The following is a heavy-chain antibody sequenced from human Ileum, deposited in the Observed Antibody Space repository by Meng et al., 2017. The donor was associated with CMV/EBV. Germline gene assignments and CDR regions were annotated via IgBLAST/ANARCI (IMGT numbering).Heavy chain of an antibody. CDR3: ARFRIAALGNLFDP. J-gene: IGHJ5*02. CDR1: GASISSGDYY. CDR2: IFFSGNT. D-gene: IGHD6-13*01. Sequence: VRLQESGPGLVKPLQHLSLSCTVSGASISSGDYYWSWIRQPPGKGLEWIGYIFFSGNTYYNPSLNNRVIISIDTPRNQFSLKVDSVTAADAAVYYCARFRIAALGNLFDPWGHGTLVTVSS. V-gene: IGHV4-30-4*08.